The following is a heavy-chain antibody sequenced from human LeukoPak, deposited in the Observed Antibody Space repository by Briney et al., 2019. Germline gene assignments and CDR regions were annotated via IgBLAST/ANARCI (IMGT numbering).Heavy chain of an antibody. J-gene: IGHJ4*02. D-gene: IGHD5-12*01. CDR2: IRYDGSNK. CDR3: PIVATIADGGY. V-gene: IGHV3-30*02. Sequence: PGGSLSLSCAASGFTFSSYGMHWVRQAPGTGLEWVAFIRYDGSNKYYADSVNGRFTISRDNSKNTPYLQMNSLRAEDTAVYYCPIVATIADGGYGGQGTLVTVSS. CDR1: GFTFSSYG.